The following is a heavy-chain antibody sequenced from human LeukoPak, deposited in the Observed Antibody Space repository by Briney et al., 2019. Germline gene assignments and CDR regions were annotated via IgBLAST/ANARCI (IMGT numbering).Heavy chain of an antibody. CDR1: GFSFNTYA. Sequence: GGSLRLSCAASGFSFNTYAMSWVRQAPGKGLEWVSAISNTGGSTYYADSVKGRFTISRDKSKNTLSLQMNSLRAEDTAVYYCARDQEGFDYWGQGTLVTVSS. J-gene: IGHJ4*02. V-gene: IGHV3-23*01. CDR2: ISNTGGST. CDR3: ARDQEGFDY.